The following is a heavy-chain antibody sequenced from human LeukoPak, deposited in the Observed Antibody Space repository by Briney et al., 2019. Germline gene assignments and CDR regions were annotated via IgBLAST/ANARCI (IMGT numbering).Heavy chain of an antibody. V-gene: IGHV3-74*01. Sequence: GGSLRLSCAASGITFGNDWMHWVRQGPGKGLVWISRINSDGGGAIYADSVKGRFTVSRDNAKDTLYLQMNSLRAEDTAVYYCARDVPHNWFDTWGQGTLVTVSS. CDR2: INSDGGGA. J-gene: IGHJ5*02. CDR3: ARDVPHNWFDT. CDR1: GITFGNDW.